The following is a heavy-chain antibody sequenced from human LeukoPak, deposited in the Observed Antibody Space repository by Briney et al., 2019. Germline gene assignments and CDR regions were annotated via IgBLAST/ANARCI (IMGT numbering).Heavy chain of an antibody. CDR3: VRHEPGLQSGY. D-gene: IGHD4-11*01. CDR2: IYYSGST. V-gene: IGHV4-39*01. J-gene: IGHJ4*02. Sequence: SETLSLTCTVSGGSISSYYWGWIRQPPGKGLEWIGSIYYSGSTYYNPSLKSRVTMPVDTSKNQFSLKLNSVTAADTAVYYCVRHEPGLQSGYWGQGTLVTVSS. CDR1: GGSISSYY.